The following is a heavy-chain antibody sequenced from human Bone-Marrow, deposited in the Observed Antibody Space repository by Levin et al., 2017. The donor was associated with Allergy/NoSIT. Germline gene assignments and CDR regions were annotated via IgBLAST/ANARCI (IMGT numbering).Heavy chain of an antibody. J-gene: IGHJ5*02. CDR2: IVPIVDTA. V-gene: IGHV1-69*01. D-gene: IGHD5/OR15-5a*01. Sequence: KISCKVSGGAFSSYPISWVRQAPGHGLEWMGAIVPIVDTANYAHNFQGRVTFTADDPTTTAYMELRSLRPEDTAVYYCARLLGDSIYDLSWGQGTLVTVSS. CDR3: ARLLGDSIYDLS. CDR1: GGAFSSYP.